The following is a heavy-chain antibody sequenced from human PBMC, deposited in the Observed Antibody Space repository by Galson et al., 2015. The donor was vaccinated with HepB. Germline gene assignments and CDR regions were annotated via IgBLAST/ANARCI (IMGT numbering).Heavy chain of an antibody. J-gene: IGHJ3*02. Sequence: SVKVSCKASGYTFTNYDINWGRQAPGQGLEWMGWISVYNGNTHYAQRLQGRVTMTTDTSTNTAYMELRSLRSDDTAVYYCAREMGTNDGFDIWGQGTLVTVSS. V-gene: IGHV1-18*01. D-gene: IGHD5-24*01. CDR2: ISVYNGNT. CDR1: GYTFTNYD. CDR3: AREMGTNDGFDI.